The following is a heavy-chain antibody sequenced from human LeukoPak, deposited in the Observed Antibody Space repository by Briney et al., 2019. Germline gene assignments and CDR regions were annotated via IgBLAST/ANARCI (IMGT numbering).Heavy chain of an antibody. Sequence: SVKVSCKASGGTFSSYAISWVRQAPGQGLEWMGRIIPIFGIANYAQKFQGRVTITADKSTSTAYMELSSLRSEDTAVYYCAREQQLDYYYYGMGVWGQGTTVTVSS. CDR1: GGTFSSYA. D-gene: IGHD6-13*01. CDR2: IIPIFGIA. CDR3: AREQQLDYYYYGMGV. V-gene: IGHV1-69*04. J-gene: IGHJ6*02.